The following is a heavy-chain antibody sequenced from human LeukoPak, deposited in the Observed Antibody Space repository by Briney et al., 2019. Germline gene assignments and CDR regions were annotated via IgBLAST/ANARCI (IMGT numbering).Heavy chain of an antibody. CDR1: GGTFSSYA. J-gene: IGHJ5*02. V-gene: IGHV1-69*05. Sequence: GASVKVSCKASGGTFSSYAISWVRQAPGQGLEWMGGIIPIFGTANYAQKFQGRVTIITDESTSTAYMELSSLRSEDTAVYYCARRTGTTFLFWFDPWGQGTLVTVSS. CDR2: IIPIFGTA. CDR3: ARRTGTTFLFWFDP. D-gene: IGHD1-7*01.